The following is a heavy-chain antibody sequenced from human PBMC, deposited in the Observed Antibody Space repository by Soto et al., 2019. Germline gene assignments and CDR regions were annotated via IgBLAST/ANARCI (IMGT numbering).Heavy chain of an antibody. CDR2: IYYRGTT. J-gene: IGHJ6*02. CDR3: VRDSRRTGVKYYYGFDA. D-gene: IGHD3-10*01. V-gene: IGHV4-61*01. Sequence: SETLSLTCTVSGGSVTNGIYYWSWIRQSPGRGLEWIGYIYYRGTTKYSPSLESRVSISVDTPKNQFSLNLSSVTAADTAVYYCVRDSRRTGVKYYYGFDAWGQGATVTVS. CDR1: GGSVTNGIYY.